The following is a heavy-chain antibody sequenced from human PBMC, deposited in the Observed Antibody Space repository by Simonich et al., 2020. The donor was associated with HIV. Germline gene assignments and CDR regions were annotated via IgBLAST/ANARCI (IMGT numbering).Heavy chain of an antibody. D-gene: IGHD1-26*01. V-gene: IGHV1-18*01. CDR3: ARNGPPYLDSGGATKAFDF. Sequence: QVQLVQSGAEVKKPGASVKVSCKSSRYYLTTHAINWVRQAPGQGLGWMGGISANNGNPNHAQKFQGRVTITRDTSASTAYMELSSLRSEDTAVYYCARNGPPYLDSGGATKAFDFWGQGTLVTVSS. CDR1: RYYLTTHA. J-gene: IGHJ4*02. CDR2: ISANNGNP.